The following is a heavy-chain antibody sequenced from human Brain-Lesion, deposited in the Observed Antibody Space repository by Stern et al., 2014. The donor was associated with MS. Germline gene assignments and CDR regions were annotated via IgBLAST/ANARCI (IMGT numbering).Heavy chain of an antibody. D-gene: IGHD3/OR15-3a*01. Sequence: VQLLESGPGLVKPSETLSLTCSISGGSVSSNRYYWGWIRQPPGKGLEWIGIIYYSGATFYNPSLKSPVSISMDTSQNQFSLSLSSVTAADTAVYYCGRAGLDDTFDVWGQGTMVTVSS. CDR1: GGSVSSNRYY. CDR2: IYYSGAT. V-gene: IGHV4-39*01. J-gene: IGHJ3*01. CDR3: GRAGLDDTFDV.